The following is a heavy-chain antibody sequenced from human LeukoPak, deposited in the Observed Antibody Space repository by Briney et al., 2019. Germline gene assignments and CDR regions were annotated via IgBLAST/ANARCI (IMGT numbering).Heavy chain of an antibody. CDR3: AGCSSTSCYDWFDP. V-gene: IGHV3-30-3*01. CDR1: AFTFSSYA. D-gene: IGHD2-2*01. J-gene: IGHJ5*02. CDR2: ISYDGSNK. Sequence: GRSLRLSCPASAFTFSSYAMHWVRQAAGKGLEWVAVISYDGSNKYYADSVKGRFTISRDNSKNTLYLQMNSLRAEDTAVYYCAGCSSTSCYDWFDPWGQGTLVTVSS.